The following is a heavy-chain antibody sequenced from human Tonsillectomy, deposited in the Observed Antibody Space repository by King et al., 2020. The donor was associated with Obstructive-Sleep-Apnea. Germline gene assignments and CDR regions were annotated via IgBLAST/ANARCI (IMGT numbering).Heavy chain of an antibody. V-gene: IGHV3-30*04. CDR2: ISYDGSNK. J-gene: IGHJ6*02. CDR3: AVLKVDENYYFYSGLDG. Sequence: VQLVESGGGGVQPGRSLRLSCVISGLTFSSYTIHWVRQAPGKGLEWVAVISYDGSNKYYADSVEGRFTISRDNSKNTLYLQMSSLRAEDTAVYFCAVLKVDENYYFYSGLDGWGQRTTVTVSS. CDR1: GLTFSSYT.